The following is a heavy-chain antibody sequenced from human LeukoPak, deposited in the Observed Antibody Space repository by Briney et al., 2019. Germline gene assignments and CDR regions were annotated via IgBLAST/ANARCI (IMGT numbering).Heavy chain of an antibody. CDR3: ARDPSSGWYRN. D-gene: IGHD6-19*01. Sequence: SETLSLTCTVSGGSISSGDYYWSWIRQPPGKGLEWIGYIYYSGSTYYNPSPKSRVTISVDTSKNQFSLKLSSVTAADTAVYYCARDPSSGWYRNWGQGTLVTVSS. CDR1: GGSISSGDYY. CDR2: IYYSGST. J-gene: IGHJ4*02. V-gene: IGHV4-30-4*08.